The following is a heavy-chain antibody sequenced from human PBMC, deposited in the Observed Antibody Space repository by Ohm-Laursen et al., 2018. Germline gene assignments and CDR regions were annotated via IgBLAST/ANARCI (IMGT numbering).Heavy chain of an antibody. CDR1: GFPFSAYS. V-gene: IGHV3-21*01. CDR2: ISSSSSYI. Sequence: SLRLSCTASGFPFSAYSMNWVRQAPGKGLEWVSSISSSSSYIYYADSVKGRFTISRDNAKNSLYLQMNSLRAEDTAVYYCARGGVGCCSSTSCYMAEYFQHWGQGTLVTVSS. D-gene: IGHD2-2*02. J-gene: IGHJ1*01. CDR3: ARGGVGCCSSTSCYMAEYFQH.